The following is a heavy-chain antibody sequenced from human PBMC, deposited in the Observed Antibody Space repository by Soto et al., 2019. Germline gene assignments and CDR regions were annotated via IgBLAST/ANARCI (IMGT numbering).Heavy chain of an antibody. D-gene: IGHD3-22*01. V-gene: IGHV3-30*18. CDR2: ISYDGSNK. Sequence: QVQLVESGGGVVQPGRSLRLSCAASGFTFSSYGMHWVRQAPGKGLEWVAVISYDGSNKYYIDSVKGRFTISRDNSKNTLYLQINSLRAEDTAVYYCAKDRGSYYHDSSAYFQHWGQGTLVIVSS. CDR3: AKDRGSYYHDSSAYFQH. CDR1: GFTFSSYG. J-gene: IGHJ1*01.